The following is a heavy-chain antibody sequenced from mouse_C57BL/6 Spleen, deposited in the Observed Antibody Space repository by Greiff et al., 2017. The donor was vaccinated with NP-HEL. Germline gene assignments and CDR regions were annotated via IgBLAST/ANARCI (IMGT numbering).Heavy chain of an antibody. D-gene: IGHD1-1*01. CDR3: ARRDYGSSYYAMDY. Sequence: QVQLQQPGAELVRPGSSVKLSCKASGYTFTSYWMHWVKQRPIQGLEWIGDIYPGSGSTNYNEKFKSKATLTVDTSSSTAYMQLSSLTSEDSAVYYCARRDYGSSYYAMDYWGQGTSVTVSS. CDR1: GYTFTSYW. J-gene: IGHJ4*01. CDR2: IYPGSGST. V-gene: IGHV1-55*01.